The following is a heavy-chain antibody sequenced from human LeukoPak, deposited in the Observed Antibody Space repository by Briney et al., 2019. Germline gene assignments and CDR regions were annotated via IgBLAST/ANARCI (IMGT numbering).Heavy chain of an antibody. D-gene: IGHD3-22*01. V-gene: IGHV1-69*04. CDR2: IIPILGIA. CDR3: ARPYYYDSSGYYESAFDI. Sequence: SVKVSCKASGGTFSSYAISWVRQAPGQGLEWMGRIIPILGIANYAQKFQGRVTITAGKSTSTAYMELSSLRSEDTAVYYCARPYYYDSSGYYESAFDIWGQGTMVTVSS. J-gene: IGHJ3*02. CDR1: GGTFSSYA.